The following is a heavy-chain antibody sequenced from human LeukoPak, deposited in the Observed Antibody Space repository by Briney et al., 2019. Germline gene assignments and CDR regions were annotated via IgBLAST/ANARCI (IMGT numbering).Heavy chain of an antibody. V-gene: IGHV4-4*09. CDR1: GGSISSYY. CDR2: IYTSGST. CDR3: ARGTYYYDSSGYYGAQFDY. J-gene: IGHJ4*02. D-gene: IGHD3-22*01. Sequence: PSETLSLTCTVSGGSISSYYWSWIRQPPGKGLEWIGYIYTSGSTNYNPSLKSRVTISVDTSKNQFSLKLSSVTAADTAVYYCARGTYYYDSSGYYGAQFDYWGQGTLVTVSS.